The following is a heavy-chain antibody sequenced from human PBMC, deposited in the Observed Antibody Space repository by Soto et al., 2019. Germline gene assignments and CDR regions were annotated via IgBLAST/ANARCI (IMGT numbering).Heavy chain of an antibody. CDR2: AYYSGST. D-gene: IGHD2-21*01. CDR3: ARHDWARFYGMDV. Sequence: PSETLSLTCSVAGSSIITSYYWGWIHQSPEKGLEWIGSAYYSGSTYYNPSLKSRVTIFVDTSKSQFSLMLGSVTAADTAVYYCARHDWARFYGMDVWGQGTTVTVSS. V-gene: IGHV4-39*01. CDR1: GSSIITSYY. J-gene: IGHJ6*02.